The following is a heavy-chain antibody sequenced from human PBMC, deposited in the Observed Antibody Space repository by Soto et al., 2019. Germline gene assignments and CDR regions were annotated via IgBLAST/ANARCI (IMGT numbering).Heavy chain of an antibody. Sequence: GGSLRLSCAASGFIFENFGMSWVRQSPGKGLEWISSISGSGFKKYYADSVKGRFTISRDNSKSTVYLELNNLSAEDTAVYHCAKNQGVELVPLATVDWFDPWGQGSVVTVSS. J-gene: IGHJ5*02. CDR1: GFIFENFG. V-gene: IGHV3-23*01. D-gene: IGHD1-26*01. CDR2: ISGSGFKK. CDR3: AKNQGVELVPLATVDWFDP.